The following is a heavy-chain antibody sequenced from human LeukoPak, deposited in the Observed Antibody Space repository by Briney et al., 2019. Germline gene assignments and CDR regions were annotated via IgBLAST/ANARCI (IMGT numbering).Heavy chain of an antibody. Sequence: PSETLSLTCTVSGGSISSYYWSWIRQPPGKGLEWIGSIYYSGSTYYNPSLKSRVTISVDTSKNQFSLKLSSVTAADTAVYYCARSYYDSSGYPHYFDYWGQGTLVTASS. CDR3: ARSYYDSSGYPHYFDY. D-gene: IGHD3-22*01. V-gene: IGHV4-39*01. CDR2: IYYSGST. CDR1: GGSISSYY. J-gene: IGHJ4*02.